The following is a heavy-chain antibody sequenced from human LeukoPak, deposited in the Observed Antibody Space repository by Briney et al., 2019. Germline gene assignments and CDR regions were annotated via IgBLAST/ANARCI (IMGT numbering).Heavy chain of an antibody. CDR3: ARDSTYYYDSSGYPPNY. D-gene: IGHD3-22*01. CDR2: ISSSSSYI. V-gene: IGHV3-21*01. CDR1: GFTFSSYS. Sequence: PGGSLRLSCAASGFTFSSYSMNWVRQAPGKGLEWVSSISSSSSYIYYADSVKGRFTISRDNAKNSLYLQMNSLRAEDTAVYYCARDSTYYYDSSGYPPNYWGQGTLVTVSS. J-gene: IGHJ4*02.